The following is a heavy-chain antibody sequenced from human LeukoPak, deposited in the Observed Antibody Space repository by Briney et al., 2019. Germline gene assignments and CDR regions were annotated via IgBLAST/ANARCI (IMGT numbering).Heavy chain of an antibody. J-gene: IGHJ4*02. CDR3: ARGAPGGSCGY. CDR2: IIPIPGIA. D-gene: IGHD2-15*01. Sequence: SVKVSCKASGGTFSSYAISWVRQAPGQGLEWMGRIIPIPGIANYAQKFQGRVTITADKSTSTAYMELSSLRSEDTAVYYCARGAPGGSCGYWGQGTLVTVSS. CDR1: GGTFSSYA. V-gene: IGHV1-69*04.